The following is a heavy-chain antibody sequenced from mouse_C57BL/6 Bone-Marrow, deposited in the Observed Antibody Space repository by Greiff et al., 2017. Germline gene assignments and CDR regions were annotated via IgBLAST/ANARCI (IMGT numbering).Heavy chain of an antibody. CDR2: ISNGGGST. V-gene: IGHV5-12*01. CDR1: GFTFSDYY. Sequence: EVMLVESGGGLVQPGGSLKLSCAASGFTFSDYYMYWVRQTPEKRLEWVAYISNGGGSTYYPDTVKGRFTISRDNAKNTLYLQMSRLKSEEPAMYYCARHVGTGAWFAYWGQGTLVTVSA. J-gene: IGHJ3*01. CDR3: ARHVGTGAWFAY. D-gene: IGHD4-1*01.